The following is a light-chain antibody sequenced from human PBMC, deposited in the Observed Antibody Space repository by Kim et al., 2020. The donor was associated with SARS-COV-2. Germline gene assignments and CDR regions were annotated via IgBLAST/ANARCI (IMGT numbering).Light chain of an antibody. CDR1: SSAIGGDY. Sequence: QSVLTQPASVSGSPGQSIAISCTGPSSAIGGDYVSWYQQHPGKAPKLIIFDVTNRPAGVSPRFSGSKSGNTASLTITGLQTEDEADYYCNSFTNTRIWVFGGGTKVTVL. J-gene: IGLJ3*02. CDR3: NSFTNTRIWV. V-gene: IGLV2-14*03. CDR2: DVT.